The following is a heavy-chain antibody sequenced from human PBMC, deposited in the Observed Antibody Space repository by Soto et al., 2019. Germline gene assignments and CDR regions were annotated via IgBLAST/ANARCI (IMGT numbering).Heavy chain of an antibody. Sequence: VQLVPSGAAVTKPGASVKVSCQASGYSFTSYGISWVRQAPGQGLEWMGWISAYNGNKKYAQKLQGRVTMTTDTSTSTAYMELRSLRSDDTAVYYCARDLGQQLVDYWGQGTLVTVSS. D-gene: IGHD6-13*01. CDR3: ARDLGQQLVDY. J-gene: IGHJ4*02. CDR1: GYSFTSYG. V-gene: IGHV1-18*01. CDR2: ISAYNGNK.